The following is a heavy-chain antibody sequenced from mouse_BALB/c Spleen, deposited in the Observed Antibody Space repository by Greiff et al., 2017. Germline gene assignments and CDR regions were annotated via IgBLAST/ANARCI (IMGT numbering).Heavy chain of an antibody. V-gene: IGHV5-17*02. J-gene: IGHJ2*01. CDR3: ARKKRTGTNAMDY. D-gene: IGHD4-1*01. CDR1: GFTFSSFG. CDR2: ISSGSSTI. Sequence: DVKLVESGGGLVQPGGSRKLSCAASGFTFSSFGMHWVRQAPEKGLEWVAYISSGSSTIYYADTVKGRFTISRDNPKNTLFLQMTSLRSEDTAMYYCARKKRTGTNAMDYWGQGTTLTVSS.